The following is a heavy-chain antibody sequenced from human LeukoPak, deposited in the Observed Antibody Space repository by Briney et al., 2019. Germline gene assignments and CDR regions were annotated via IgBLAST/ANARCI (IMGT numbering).Heavy chain of an antibody. Sequence: GGSLRLSCAASGFTFDDYAMHWVRQAPGKGLEWVSGISWNSGSIGYADSVKGRFTISRDNAKNSLYLQMNSLRAEDMALYYCAKELVGALSGWGQGTLVTVSS. CDR1: GFTFDDYA. J-gene: IGHJ4*02. V-gene: IGHV3-9*03. CDR3: AKELVGALSG. CDR2: ISWNSGSI. D-gene: IGHD1-26*01.